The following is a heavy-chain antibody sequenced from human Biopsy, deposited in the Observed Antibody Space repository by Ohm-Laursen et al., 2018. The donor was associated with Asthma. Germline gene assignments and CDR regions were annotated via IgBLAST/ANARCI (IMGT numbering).Heavy chain of an antibody. Sequence: PSDTLSLTCTVSGDSSNSGGYSWTWIRQLPGKGLEWIGYISYTETTYYNPSLKSRISMTVDTSKIQFSLKLSSVTAADTAIYYCARERMFFYDSSGYGAFDIWGQGTLVTVSS. CDR3: ARERMFFYDSSGYGAFDI. CDR1: GDSSNSGGYS. J-gene: IGHJ3*02. V-gene: IGHV4-31*03. D-gene: IGHD3-22*01. CDR2: ISYTETT.